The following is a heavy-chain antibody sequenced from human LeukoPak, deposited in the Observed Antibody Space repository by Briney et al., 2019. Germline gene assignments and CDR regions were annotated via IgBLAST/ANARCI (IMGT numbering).Heavy chain of an antibody. Sequence: SGGSLRLSCAASGFTFSSYEMNWVRQAPGKGLEWVSYISSGSTIYYADSVKGRFTISRDNAKNSLYLQMNSLRAEDTAVYYCSCELGLDYWGQGTLVTVSS. CDR2: ISSGSTI. V-gene: IGHV3-48*03. D-gene: IGHD7-27*01. J-gene: IGHJ4*02. CDR1: GFTFSSYE. CDR3: SCELGLDY.